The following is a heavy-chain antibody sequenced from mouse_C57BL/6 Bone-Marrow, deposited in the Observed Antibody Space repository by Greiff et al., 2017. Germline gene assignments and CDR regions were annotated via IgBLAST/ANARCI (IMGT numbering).Heavy chain of an antibody. Sequence: LQQPGAELVKPGASVKMSCKASGYTFTSYWITWVKQRPGQGLEWIGDIYPGSGSTNYNEKFKSKATLTVDTSSSTAYMQLSSLTSEDSAVYYCAILFITTVVATDYWGQGTTLTVSS. CDR1: GYTFTSYW. CDR2: IYPGSGST. D-gene: IGHD1-1*01. J-gene: IGHJ2*01. V-gene: IGHV1-55*01. CDR3: AILFITTVVATDY.